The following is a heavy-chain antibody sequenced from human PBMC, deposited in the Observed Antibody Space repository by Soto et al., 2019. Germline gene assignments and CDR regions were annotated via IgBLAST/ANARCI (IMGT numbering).Heavy chain of an antibody. CDR3: ARGEYCSSTSCSPGYYYYGMDV. CDR2: IYYSGST. CDR1: GGSISSGDYY. J-gene: IGHJ6*02. D-gene: IGHD2-2*01. V-gene: IGHV4-30-4*01. Sequence: TLSLTCTVSGGSISSGDYYWSWIRQPPGKGLEWIGYIYYSGSTYYNPSLKSRVTISVDTSKNQFSLKLSSVTAADTAVYYCARGEYCSSTSCSPGYYYYGMDVWGQGTTVTVSS.